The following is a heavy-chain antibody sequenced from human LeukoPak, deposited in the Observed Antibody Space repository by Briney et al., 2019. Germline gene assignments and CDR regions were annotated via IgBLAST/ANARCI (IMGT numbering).Heavy chain of an antibody. Sequence: GGSLRLSCAASGFTFSSYGMHWVRQAPGKGLEWVAFIRYDGSNKYYADSVKGRFTISRDNSKNTLYLRMNSLRAEDTAVYYCAKGGHEWELLPYFDYWGQGTLVTVSS. J-gene: IGHJ4*02. CDR1: GFTFSSYG. CDR3: AKGGHEWELLPYFDY. CDR2: IRYDGSNK. D-gene: IGHD1-26*01. V-gene: IGHV3-30*02.